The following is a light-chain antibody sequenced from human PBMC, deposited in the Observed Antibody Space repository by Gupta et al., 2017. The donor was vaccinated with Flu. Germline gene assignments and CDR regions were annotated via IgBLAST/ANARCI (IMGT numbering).Light chain of an antibody. CDR3: QQYDTSPFT. V-gene: IGKV3-20*01. CDR2: DES. CDR1: QSVDSNY. Sequence: GTLSLSPGDRATLSCRASQSVDSNYLTWYQQKPGQAPRLLIYDESKRATGIPDRFSASGSGTDFTLTISRLETEDFAVYYCQQYDTSPFTFGQGTKLEIK. J-gene: IGKJ2*01.